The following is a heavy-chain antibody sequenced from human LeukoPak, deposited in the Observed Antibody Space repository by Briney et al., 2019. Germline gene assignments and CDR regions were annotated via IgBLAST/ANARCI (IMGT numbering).Heavy chain of an antibody. D-gene: IGHD3-3*01. CDR2: IRYDGSNK. CDR1: GFAFSNFA. J-gene: IGHJ4*02. CDR3: AKGPGEAFGVVIIDMYYFDY. Sequence: GGSLRLSCAASGFAFSNFAMHWVRQAPGKGLEWVAFIRYDGSNKYYADSVKGRFTISRDNSKNTLYLQMNSLRAEDTAVYYCAKGPGEAFGVVIIDMYYFDYWGQGTLVTVSS. V-gene: IGHV3-30*02.